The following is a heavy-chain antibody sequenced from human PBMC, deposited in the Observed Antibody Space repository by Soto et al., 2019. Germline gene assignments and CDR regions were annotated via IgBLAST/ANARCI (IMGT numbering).Heavy chain of an antibody. CDR2: INLNGGST. V-gene: IGHV1-46*01. J-gene: IGHJ4*02. CDR3: ARGLGWGTTGPCFDY. CDR1: GFTFTSYY. Sequence: ASEKVSCKASGFTFTSYYMHWVRQAPGQGLEWMGIINLNGGSTTYAQKLQGRVTLTRDTSTSTLYMELSSLTSEDTAVYYCARGLGWGTTGPCFDYWGQGTLVTVSS. D-gene: IGHD3-10*01.